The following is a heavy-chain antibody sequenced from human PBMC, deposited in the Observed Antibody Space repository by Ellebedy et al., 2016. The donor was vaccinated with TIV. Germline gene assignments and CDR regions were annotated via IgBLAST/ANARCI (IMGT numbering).Heavy chain of an antibody. CDR1: GFTFSSYA. CDR2: ISYDGSNK. V-gene: IGHV3-30*01. D-gene: IGHD5-18*01. J-gene: IGHJ4*02. CDR3: ARDIYSYGYGAFDY. Sequence: GGSLRLSCAASGFTFSSYAMHWVRQAPGKGLEWVAVISYDGSNKYYADSVKGRFTISSDNSKNTLYLQMKSLRAEDTAVYYCARDIYSYGYGAFDYWGQGTLVTVSS.